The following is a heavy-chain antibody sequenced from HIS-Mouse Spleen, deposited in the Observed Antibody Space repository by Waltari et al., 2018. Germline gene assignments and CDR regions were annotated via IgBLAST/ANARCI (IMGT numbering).Heavy chain of an antibody. D-gene: IGHD3-10*01. V-gene: IGHV4-34*01. CDR2: INHSGST. Sequence: QVQLQQWGAGLLKPSETLSLTCAVYGGSFSGYYWSWIRLPPGTGLEWIGEINHSGSTNYNPSLKSRVTISVDTSKNQFSLKLSSVTAADTAVYYCARAPRVLLWFGEPVRDWFDPWGQGTLVTVSS. CDR1: GGSFSGYY. J-gene: IGHJ5*02. CDR3: ARAPRVLLWFGEPVRDWFDP.